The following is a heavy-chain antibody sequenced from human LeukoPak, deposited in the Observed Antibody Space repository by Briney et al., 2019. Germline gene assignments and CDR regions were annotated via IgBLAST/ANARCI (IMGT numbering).Heavy chain of an antibody. V-gene: IGHV3-9*01. Sequence: PGGSLRLSCAASGFIFDDYGMYWVRHAPGKGLERVAGISWNSGSIPYADSVKGRFTISRDNAKNSLYLQMDSLRPDDTALYYCVKDMGRYTYYFDYWGQGTLVTVSS. CDR1: GFIFDDYG. CDR2: ISWNSGSI. J-gene: IGHJ4*02. CDR3: VKDMGRYTYYFDY. D-gene: IGHD3-9*01.